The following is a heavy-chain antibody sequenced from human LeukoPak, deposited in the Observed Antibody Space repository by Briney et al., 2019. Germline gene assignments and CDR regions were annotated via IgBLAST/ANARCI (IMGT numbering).Heavy chain of an antibody. CDR1: GGSVSSGSYY. CDR3: ARLHYYYGMDV. Sequence: SETLSLTCTVSGGSVSSGSYYWSWIRQPPGKGLEWIGFIHNSGSTKYNPSLMSRVTISVDTSKNQFSLKLSSVTAADTAVYYCARLHYYYGMDVWGQGTTVTVSS. V-gene: IGHV4-61*01. CDR2: IHNSGST. J-gene: IGHJ6*02.